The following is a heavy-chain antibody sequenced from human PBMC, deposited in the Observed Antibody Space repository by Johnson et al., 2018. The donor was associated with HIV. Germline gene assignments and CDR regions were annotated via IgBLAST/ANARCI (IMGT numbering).Heavy chain of an antibody. Sequence: QVQLVESGGGVVQPGRSLRLSCAASGFTFSSYAMRWVRQAPGKGLEWVAVISYDGSNKYYADSVKGRFTISRDNSKNTLYLQMNSLRAEDTAVYYCARDRGGRFRERDAFDIWGQGTMVTVSS. CDR2: ISYDGSNK. V-gene: IGHV3-30-3*01. D-gene: IGHD3-10*01. CDR3: ARDRGGRFRERDAFDI. J-gene: IGHJ3*02. CDR1: GFTFSSYA.